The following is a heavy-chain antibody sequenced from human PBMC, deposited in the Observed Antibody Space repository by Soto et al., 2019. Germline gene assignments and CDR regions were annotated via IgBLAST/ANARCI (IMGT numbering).Heavy chain of an antibody. CDR2: ITSSGRRT. V-gene: IGHV3-23*01. Sequence: PGGSLRLSCAAAGFTFRRHAMSWVRQTPGKGLEWVSGITSSGRRTDYAGSVKGRFTISRDNSENTLYLQMDSLRGDDTAVYYCAKSTICGDDCYGYIALWGQGTLVTVSS. CDR3: AKSTICGDDCYGYIAL. CDR1: GFTFRRHA. J-gene: IGHJ4*02. D-gene: IGHD2-21*01.